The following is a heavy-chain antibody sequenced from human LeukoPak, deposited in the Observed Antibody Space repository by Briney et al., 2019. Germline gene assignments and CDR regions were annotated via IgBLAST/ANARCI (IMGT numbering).Heavy chain of an antibody. CDR2: IWYDGSNK. Sequence: GGSLRRSCAASGFTFSSHGMHWVRQAPGKGLEWVAVIWYDGSNKYYADSVKGRFTISRDNSKNTLYLQMNSLRAEDTAVYFCARDTLGYYDILTGYSHFDYWGQGTLVTVSS. CDR1: GFTFSSHG. D-gene: IGHD3-9*01. V-gene: IGHV3-33*01. J-gene: IGHJ4*02. CDR3: ARDTLGYYDILTGYSHFDY.